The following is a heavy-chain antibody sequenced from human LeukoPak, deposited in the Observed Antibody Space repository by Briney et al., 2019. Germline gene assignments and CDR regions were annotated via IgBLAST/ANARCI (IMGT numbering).Heavy chain of an antibody. CDR1: GFIFDDYA. CDR2: IRSKGYGGTT. V-gene: IGHV3-49*04. J-gene: IGHJ4*02. D-gene: IGHD3-10*01. Sequence: GGSLRLSCTASGFIFDDYAMSWVRQAPGQALEWIGFIRSKGYGGTTEYAESMKGRFTISRDDSKSIVYLQMNSLKIEDTAVYYCARDGNRGVVMNYWGQGTLVTVSS. CDR3: ARDGNRGVVMNY.